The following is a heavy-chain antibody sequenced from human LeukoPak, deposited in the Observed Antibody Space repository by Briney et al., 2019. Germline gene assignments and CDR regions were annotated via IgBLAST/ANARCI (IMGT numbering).Heavy chain of an antibody. J-gene: IGHJ4*02. CDR1: GGTFISYA. V-gene: IGHV1-69*06. D-gene: IGHD3-3*01. Sequence: ASVTVSFKASGGTFISYAISWVRQAPGQGLEWMGGIIPIFGTANYAQKFQGRVTITADKSTSTAYMELSSLRSEDTAVYYCARGVVISYYFDYRGQGTLVTVSS. CDR2: IIPIFGTA. CDR3: ARGVVISYYFDY.